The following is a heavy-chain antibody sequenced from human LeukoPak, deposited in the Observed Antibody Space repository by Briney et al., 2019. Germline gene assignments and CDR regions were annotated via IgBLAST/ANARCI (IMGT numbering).Heavy chain of an antibody. CDR1: GFTFSSYA. CDR3: AKSGLNRFDY. CDR2: ISGGGGTP. V-gene: IGHV3-23*01. Sequence: PGGSLRLSCAASGFTFSSYAMSWVRQAPGKGLVWVSTISGGGGTPYYADSVKGRFTISRDNSKNTLFLQMNSLRVEDTAVYYCAKSGLNRFDYWGQGALVTVSS. J-gene: IGHJ4*02. D-gene: IGHD2-15*01.